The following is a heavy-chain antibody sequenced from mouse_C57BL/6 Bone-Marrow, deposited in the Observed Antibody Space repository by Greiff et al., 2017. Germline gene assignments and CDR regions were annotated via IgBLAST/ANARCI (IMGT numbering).Heavy chain of an antibody. Sequence: QVQLQQPGAELVMPGASVKLSCKASGYTFTSYWMHWVKQRPGQGLEWIGEIDPSYSYTNYNQKFKGRSTLTVDKSSSTAYMQLSSLTSDDSAVYYCAREGYGYVLFAYWGQGTLVTVSA. V-gene: IGHV1-69*01. CDR2: IDPSYSYT. CDR1: GYTFTSYW. D-gene: IGHD2-2*01. CDR3: AREGYGYVLFAY. J-gene: IGHJ3*01.